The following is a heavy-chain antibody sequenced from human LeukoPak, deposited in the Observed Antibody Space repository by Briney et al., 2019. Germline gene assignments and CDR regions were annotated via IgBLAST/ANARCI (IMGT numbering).Heavy chain of an antibody. V-gene: IGHV3-21*01. Sequence: PGGSLRLSCAASGFTFSSYSMNWVRQAPGKGLEWVSSISSSSSYIYYADSVKGRFTISRDNAKNSLYLQMNSLRAEDTAVFYCARAKRNGFDIWGQGTLVTVSS. CDR2: ISSSSSYI. CDR1: GFTFSSYS. J-gene: IGHJ3*02. CDR3: ARAKRNGFDI.